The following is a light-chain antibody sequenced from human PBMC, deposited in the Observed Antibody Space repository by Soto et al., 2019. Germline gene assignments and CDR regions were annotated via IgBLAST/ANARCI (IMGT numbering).Light chain of an antibody. J-gene: IGKJ1*01. Sequence: VMTQAPATLSVSPGERATLSCRASQTINNNVACYQLKGVQAPRLLSYVASSRATDFPARFSGSGSGTEITLTSSSLQSEDFAEYHCQQYNNWPQTFGQGTKVDIK. CDR3: QQYNNWPQT. CDR1: QTINNN. V-gene: IGKV3-15*01. CDR2: VAS.